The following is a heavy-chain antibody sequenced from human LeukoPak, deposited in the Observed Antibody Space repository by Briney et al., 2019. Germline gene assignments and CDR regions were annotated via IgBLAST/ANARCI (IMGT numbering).Heavy chain of an antibody. CDR3: ARDPGPLYGDYVPPHWYFDL. J-gene: IGHJ2*01. Sequence: GGSLRLSCAASGLTFKIYSMSWVRQAPGKGLEWVSYISSSSGSMKYADSVKGRFTISRDNDKNSLYLQMNSLRAEDTAVYYCARDPGPLYGDYVPPHWYFDLWGRGTLVTVSS. CDR2: ISSSSGSM. V-gene: IGHV3-48*01. D-gene: IGHD4-17*01. CDR1: GLTFKIYS.